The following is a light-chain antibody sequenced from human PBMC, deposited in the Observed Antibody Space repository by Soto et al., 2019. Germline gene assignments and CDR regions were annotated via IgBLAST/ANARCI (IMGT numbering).Light chain of an antibody. V-gene: IGKV3-11*01. Sequence: IVFTQSPVTLSLSPGERATLSCRASQSVSSYLAWYQQRPGQAPRLLIYDASNRATGIPARFSGSGSGTDFTLTIDNLEPEDFAIYYCQQRNNWPPITFGQGTRLEIK. CDR2: DAS. J-gene: IGKJ5*01. CDR3: QQRNNWPPIT. CDR1: QSVSSY.